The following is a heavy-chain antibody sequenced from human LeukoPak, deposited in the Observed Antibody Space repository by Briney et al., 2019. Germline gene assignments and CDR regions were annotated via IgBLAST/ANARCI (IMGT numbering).Heavy chain of an antibody. CDR2: ISAYNGNT. J-gene: IGHJ3*02. CDR1: GYTFTSYG. D-gene: IGHD2-2*01. V-gene: IGHV1-18*04. CDR3: ARRGEYCSSTSCYGLKAFDI. Sequence: ASVKVSCKASGYTFTSYGISWVRQAPGQGLEWMGWISAYNGNTNYAQKLQGRVTMTTDTSTSTAYTELRSLRSDDTAVYYCARRGEYCSSTSCYGLKAFDIWGQGTMVTVSS.